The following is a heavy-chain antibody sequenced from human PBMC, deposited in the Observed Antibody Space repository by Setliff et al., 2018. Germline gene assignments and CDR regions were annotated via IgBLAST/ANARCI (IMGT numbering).Heavy chain of an antibody. J-gene: IGHJ4*02. CDR1: GGSISSHY. V-gene: IGHV4-34*01. CDR3: TVYNTGSSKDHY. CDR2: INHSGST. D-gene: IGHD2-8*02. Sequence: SETLSLTCTVSGGSISSHYWSWIRQPPGKGLEWIGSINHSGSTNYNPSLKSRVTISVDTSKNQFSLKLSSVTAADTALYYCTVYNTGSSKDHYWGQGTPVTVPS.